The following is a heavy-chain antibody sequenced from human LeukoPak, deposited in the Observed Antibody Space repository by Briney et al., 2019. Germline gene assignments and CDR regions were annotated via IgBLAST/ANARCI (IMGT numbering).Heavy chain of an antibody. J-gene: IGHJ4*02. D-gene: IGHD3-3*01. V-gene: IGHV4-59*01. Sequence: SETLSLTCTVSGGSISSYYWSWLRQPPGKGLEGIGYIYYSGSTNYNPSLKSRVTISVDTSKNQFSLKLSSVTAADTAVYYCARTHYDFWSGYLFFDYWGQGTLVTVSS. CDR2: IYYSGST. CDR1: GGSISSYY. CDR3: ARTHYDFWSGYLFFDY.